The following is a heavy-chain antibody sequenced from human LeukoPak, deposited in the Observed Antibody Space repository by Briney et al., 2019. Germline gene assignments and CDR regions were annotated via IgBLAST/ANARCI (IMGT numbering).Heavy chain of an antibody. J-gene: IGHJ6*04. V-gene: IGHV3-48*03. D-gene: IGHD6-19*01. Sequence: GGSLRLSCAASGFTFSSYEMNWVRQAPGKGLEWVSYISSSGSTIYYADSVKGRFTISRDNAKNLLFLQMNSLRGEDTAVYYCARDGTPSYTSGWVYMDAWGKGTTVTISS. CDR2: ISSSGSTI. CDR1: GFTFSSYE. CDR3: ARDGTPSYTSGWVYMDA.